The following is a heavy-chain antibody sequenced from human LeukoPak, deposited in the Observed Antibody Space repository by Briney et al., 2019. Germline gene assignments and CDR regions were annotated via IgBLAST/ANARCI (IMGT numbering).Heavy chain of an antibody. CDR1: GDTFSSYA. J-gene: IGHJ6*03. CDR2: IIPILGTA. V-gene: IGHV1-69*01. D-gene: IGHD2-15*01. CDR3: ARANNWSGSSCYFYYYYYYMDV. Sequence: SVKVSCKASGDTFSSYAISWVRQAPGQRLEWMGGIIPILGTANYAQKFQGRVTITADESTSTAYMELSSLRSEDTAVYYCARANNWSGSSCYFYYYYYYMDVWGKGTTVTVSS.